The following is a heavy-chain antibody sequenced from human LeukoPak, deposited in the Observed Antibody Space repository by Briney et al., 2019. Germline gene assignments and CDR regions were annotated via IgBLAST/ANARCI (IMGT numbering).Heavy chain of an antibody. CDR1: GFTFSSYS. J-gene: IGHJ4*02. CDR3: ARDPEHYYDSSGYYYGVDY. D-gene: IGHD3-22*01. CDR2: ISSSSSTT. Sequence: GSLRLSCAASGFTFSSYSMSWVRQAPGKGLEWVSYISSSSSTTYYADSVRGRFTISRDNAENSLYLQMNSLRDEDTAVYYCARDPEHYYDSSGYYYGVDYWGQGTLVTVSS. V-gene: IGHV3-48*02.